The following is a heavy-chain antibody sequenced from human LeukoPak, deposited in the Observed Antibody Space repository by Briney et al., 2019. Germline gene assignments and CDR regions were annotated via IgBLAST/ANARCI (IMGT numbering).Heavy chain of an antibody. CDR1: GFTFSSYG. D-gene: IGHD6-13*01. J-gene: IGHJ3*02. V-gene: IGHV3-33*01. Sequence: GRSLRLSCAASGFTFSSYGMHWVRQAPGKGLEWVAVIWYDGSNKYYADSVKGRFTISRDNCKSTLYLQMNSLRAEDTAVYYCARDNSSHAFDIWGQGTMVTASS. CDR2: IWYDGSNK. CDR3: ARDNSSHAFDI.